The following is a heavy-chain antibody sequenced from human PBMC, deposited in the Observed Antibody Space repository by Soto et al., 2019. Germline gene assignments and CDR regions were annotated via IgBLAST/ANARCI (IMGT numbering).Heavy chain of an antibody. CDR3: TSLAFSTSWYGFDY. Sequence: EVRLVESGGALVQPGGTLKLSCAASGFIFSDSIINWVRQASGKGLEWVGRIKSKADNYATAYSASVNGRFTISRDDSKNMAYLQVNSLKAEDTALYYCTSLAFSTSWYGFDYWGQGTLVTVSS. CDR2: IKSKADNYAT. CDR1: GFIFSDSI. J-gene: IGHJ4*02. V-gene: IGHV3-73*02. D-gene: IGHD6-13*01.